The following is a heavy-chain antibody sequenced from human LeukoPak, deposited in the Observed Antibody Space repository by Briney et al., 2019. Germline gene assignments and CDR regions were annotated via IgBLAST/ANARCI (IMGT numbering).Heavy chain of an antibody. CDR1: GFPFSRNS. CDR2: ISSGGVDT. Sequence: PGGSLRLSCVVSGFPFSRNSMSWVRKAPGKGLEWISAISSGGVDTFYADSVQGRFIVSRDISKNTLYLQMDSLRADDTAVYYCAKPSKYGNFFDYWGQGTLVTVSS. D-gene: IGHD2-2*01. V-gene: IGHV3-23*01. CDR3: AKPSKYGNFFDY. J-gene: IGHJ4*02.